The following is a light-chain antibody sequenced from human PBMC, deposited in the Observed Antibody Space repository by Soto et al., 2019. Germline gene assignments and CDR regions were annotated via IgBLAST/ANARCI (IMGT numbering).Light chain of an antibody. CDR2: QTS. CDR3: QQSFSTLLT. CDR1: QYINTS. J-gene: IGKJ4*01. Sequence: EIVLTQSPATLSSFPGDRVTLSCRASQYINTSLAWYQHRPGQAPRLLIYQTSLRAAGIPARFSASGSGTDFTLVISSLQREDVATYHCQQSFSTLLTFGGGTKVEIK. V-gene: IGKV3-11*01.